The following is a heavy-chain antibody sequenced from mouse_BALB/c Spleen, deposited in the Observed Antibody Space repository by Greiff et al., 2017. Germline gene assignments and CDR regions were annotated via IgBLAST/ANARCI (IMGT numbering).Heavy chain of an antibody. J-gene: IGHJ4*01. D-gene: IGHD2-14*01. Sequence: EVKLQESGPELVKPGASVKMSCKASGYTFTSYVMHWVKQKPGQGLEWIGYINPYNDGTKYNEKFKGKATLTSDKSSSTAYMELSSLTSEDSAVYYCARSGRYGAMDYWGQGTSVTVSS. V-gene: IGHV1-14*01. CDR2: INPYNDGT. CDR1: GYTFTSYV. CDR3: ARSGRYGAMDY.